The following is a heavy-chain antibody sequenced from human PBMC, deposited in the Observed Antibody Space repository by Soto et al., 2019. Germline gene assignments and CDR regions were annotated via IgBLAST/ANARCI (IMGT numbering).Heavy chain of an antibody. CDR2: FSGSGGNI. CDR3: AKDPPWTVGPLAMDV. D-gene: IGHD1-26*01. Sequence: GGSLRLCCVASGFAFSTQAMSWVCYASGKGLEWVSTFSGSGGNIYYAESVKGRLTISRDDSKNTLYLQMNSLRVEDTAVYYCAKDPPWTVGPLAMDVWGQGTTVTVSS. J-gene: IGHJ6*02. V-gene: IGHV3-23*01. CDR1: GFAFSTQA.